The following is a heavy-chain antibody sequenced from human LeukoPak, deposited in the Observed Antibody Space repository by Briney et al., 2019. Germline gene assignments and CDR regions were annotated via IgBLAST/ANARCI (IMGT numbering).Heavy chain of an antibody. J-gene: IGHJ1*01. CDR2: IYYSGST. CDR1: GGSISSSSYY. Sequence: SETLSPTCTVSGGSISSSSYYWGWIRQPPGKGLEWIGSIYYSGSTYYNPSLKGRVTISVDTSKNQFSLKLSSVTAADTAVYYCAGLYSGSYYQYFQHWGQGTLVTVSS. CDR3: AGLYSGSYYQYFQH. V-gene: IGHV4-39*01. D-gene: IGHD1-26*01.